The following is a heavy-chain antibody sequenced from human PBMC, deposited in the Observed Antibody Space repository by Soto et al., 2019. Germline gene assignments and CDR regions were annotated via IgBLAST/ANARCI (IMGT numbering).Heavy chain of an antibody. CDR2: ISYDGSNK. V-gene: IGHV3-30-3*01. CDR1: GFTFSSYA. Sequence: QVQLVESGGGVVQPGRSLRLSCAASGFTFSSYAMHWVRQAPGKGLEWVAVISYDGSNKYYADSVKGRFTISRDNSKNALYLQMNSLRAEDTAVYYCAREFSHYDFWSGYFGSRVEPLAYGMDVWGQGTTVTVSS. CDR3: AREFSHYDFWSGYFGSRVEPLAYGMDV. D-gene: IGHD3-3*01. J-gene: IGHJ6*02.